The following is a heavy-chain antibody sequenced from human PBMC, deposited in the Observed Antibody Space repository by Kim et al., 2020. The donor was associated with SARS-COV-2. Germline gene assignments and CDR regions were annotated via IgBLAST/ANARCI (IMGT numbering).Heavy chain of an antibody. D-gene: IGHD3-10*01. CDR2: IWYDGTRK. CDR1: GFTFRNYA. CDR3: AKDVELFDKDNYYGMDV. V-gene: IGHV3-33*06. J-gene: IGHJ6*02. Sequence: GGSLRLSCAASGFTFRNYAIHWVRQAPGKGLEWVAVIWYDGTRKYYADSVKGRFTISRDNTKNIMYVEMSSLRAEDTAVYYCAKDVELFDKDNYYGMDVWGQGTTVIVSS.